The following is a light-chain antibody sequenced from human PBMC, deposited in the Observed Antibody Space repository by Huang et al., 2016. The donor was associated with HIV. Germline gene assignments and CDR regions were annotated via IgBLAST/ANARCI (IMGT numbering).Light chain of an antibody. J-gene: IGKJ1*01. CDR1: QSLTHS. CDR2: GTS. CDR3: QQYHYWPPVT. V-gene: IGKV3-15*01. Sequence: IVMTQSPDTLSVSPGERATLSCRAGQSLTHSLAWYQQKPGQAPRLLTYGTSTRATGGPGRCSGSRSGTDFTLTISSLQSDDFGVYYCQQYHYWPPVTFGQGTKVEI.